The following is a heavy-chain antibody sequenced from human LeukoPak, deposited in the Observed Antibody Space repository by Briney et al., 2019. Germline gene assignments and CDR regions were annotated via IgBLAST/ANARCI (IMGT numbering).Heavy chain of an antibody. V-gene: IGHV1-2*02. CDR1: GYTFTGYD. Sequence: ASVKVTCKASGYTFTGYDIHWVRQAPGQGLEWMGWINPNSDGTNYAQKFQGRVTMTSDTSISTAYMELSRLRSDDTAFYYCARDLNVYPYYFDFWGQGTLVTVSS. CDR3: ARDLNVYPYYFDF. CDR2: INPNSDGT. D-gene: IGHD3-10*02. J-gene: IGHJ4*02.